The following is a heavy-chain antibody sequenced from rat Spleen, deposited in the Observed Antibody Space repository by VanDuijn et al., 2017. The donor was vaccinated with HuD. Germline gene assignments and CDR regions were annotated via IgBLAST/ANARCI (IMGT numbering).Heavy chain of an antibody. D-gene: IGHD1-2*01. CDR3: ARGGIYDY. CDR2: IWNSGGT. J-gene: IGHJ2*01. CDR1: GFSLTSYH. V-gene: IGHV2-41*01. Sequence: QVQLKESGPGLVKPSETLSLTCTVSGFSLTSYHVSWVRQPPGKGLEWMGVIWNSGGTRYNSALKSRLSISKDTSKRQVFLKVNSLQTEDSATYYCARGGIYDYWGQGVMVTVSS.